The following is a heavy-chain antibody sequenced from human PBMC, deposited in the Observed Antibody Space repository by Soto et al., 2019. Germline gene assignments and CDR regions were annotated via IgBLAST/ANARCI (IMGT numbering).Heavy chain of an antibody. CDR3: ARGTPLPLIVRSSRGHWLDP. V-gene: IGHV4-59*08. Sequence: TSETLSRTCTVSCGSISSYYWSWIRQPAGKGLEWVGYMYYGGRSSYNPSLKSRVTISVDKSQMQVSLKLSSVTAADTAVYFCARGTPLPLIVRSSRGHWLDPCGQG. CDR2: MYYGGRS. D-gene: IGHD1-26*01. J-gene: IGHJ5*02. CDR1: CGSISSYY.